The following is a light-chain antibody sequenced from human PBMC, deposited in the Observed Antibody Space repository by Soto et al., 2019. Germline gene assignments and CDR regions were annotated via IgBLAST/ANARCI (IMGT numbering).Light chain of an antibody. CDR1: SSDVGGYNY. J-gene: IGLJ1*01. CDR3: SSYTSSSTPV. Sequence: SALTQPASVSGSPGQSLTISCTGTSSDVGGYNYVSWYQQHPGKAPKLMIYEVSNRPSGVSNRFSGSKSGNTASLTISGLQAEDEADYYCSSYTSSSTPVFGTGTKVTGL. V-gene: IGLV2-14*01. CDR2: EVS.